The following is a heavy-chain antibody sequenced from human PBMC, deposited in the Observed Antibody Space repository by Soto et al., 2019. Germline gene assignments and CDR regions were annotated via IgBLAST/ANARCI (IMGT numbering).Heavy chain of an antibody. Sequence: ASVKVSCKASGYTFTSYGFSWVRQAPGQGLEGMGWISPYNGNTNYAQKLQGRVTMTTDTSTSTAYMELRSLRSDDTAVYYCARGGDYDILTGYYNLDYWGQGTLVTVSS. J-gene: IGHJ4*02. D-gene: IGHD3-9*01. CDR1: GYTFTSYG. CDR3: ARGGDYDILTGYYNLDY. V-gene: IGHV1-18*04. CDR2: ISPYNGNT.